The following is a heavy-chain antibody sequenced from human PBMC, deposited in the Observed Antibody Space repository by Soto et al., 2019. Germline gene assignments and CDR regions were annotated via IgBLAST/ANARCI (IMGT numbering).Heavy chain of an antibody. D-gene: IGHD6-6*01. CDR3: ARGEYSSSFYFDY. J-gene: IGHJ4*02. CDR1: GVTFSSYA. V-gene: IGHV3-23*01. Sequence: EVLLLESGGGLVQPGGSLRLPCAASGVTFSSYAMSWVRQAPGKGLEWVSAISGSGGSTYYADSVMGRFTISRDNSKNALYLQMNSVRAEDTAVYYCARGEYSSSFYFDYWGQGTLVTFSS. CDR2: ISGSGGST.